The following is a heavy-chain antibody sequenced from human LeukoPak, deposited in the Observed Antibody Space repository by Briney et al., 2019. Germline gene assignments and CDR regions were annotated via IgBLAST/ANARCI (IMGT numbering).Heavy chain of an antibody. D-gene: IGHD6-13*01. Sequence: ASVKVSCKASGYTFTSYDINWVRQATGQGLEWMGWMNPNSGNTGYAQKFQGRVTMTRNTSISTAYMELSSLRSEDTAVYYCARVLRRSSRKGYYYYMDVWGKGTTVTISS. J-gene: IGHJ6*03. CDR3: ARVLRRSSRKGYYYYMDV. V-gene: IGHV1-8*01. CDR2: MNPNSGNT. CDR1: GYTFTSYD.